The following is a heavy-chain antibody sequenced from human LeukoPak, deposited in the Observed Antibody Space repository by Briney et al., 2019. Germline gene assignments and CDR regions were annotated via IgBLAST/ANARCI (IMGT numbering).Heavy chain of an antibody. J-gene: IGHJ4*02. CDR1: GYTFTDCY. CDR2: INPVTGAT. V-gene: IGHV1-2*02. CDR3: ARGWDTAMVIEN. D-gene: IGHD5-18*01. Sequence: ASVKVSCKPSGYTFTDCYIHWVRQAPGQGLEWMGWINPVTGATKYAEKFQGRVTMTRDTSISTAYMELSRLRSDDTAVYYCARGWDTAMVIENWGQGTLVTVSS.